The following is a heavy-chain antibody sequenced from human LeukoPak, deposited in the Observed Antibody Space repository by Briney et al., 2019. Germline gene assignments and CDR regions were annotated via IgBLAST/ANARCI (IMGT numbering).Heavy chain of an antibody. J-gene: IGHJ6*03. D-gene: IGHD2-15*01. Sequence: ASVKVSCKASGYTFTGYYMHWVRQAPGQGLEWMGWINPNSGDTNYAQKFQGRVTMTRDTSISTAYMELSRLRSDDTAVYYCARDRGVDYCSGGSCSHYYYYMDVWGKGTTVTISS. V-gene: IGHV1-2*02. CDR2: INPNSGDT. CDR3: ARDRGVDYCSGGSCSHYYYYMDV. CDR1: GYTFTGYY.